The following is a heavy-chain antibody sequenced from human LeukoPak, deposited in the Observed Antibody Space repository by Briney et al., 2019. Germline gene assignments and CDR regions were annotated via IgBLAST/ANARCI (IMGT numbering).Heavy chain of an antibody. J-gene: IGHJ3*02. Sequence: GGSLRLSCAASGFTFSSYWMSWVRQAPGKGLEWVSAISGSGGSTYYADSVKGRFTISRDNSKNTLYLQMNSLRAEDTAVYYCAKDDGSSSSWHWDWNQGGSAFDIWGQGTMVTVSS. D-gene: IGHD6-13*01. V-gene: IGHV3-23*01. CDR2: ISGSGGST. CDR3: AKDDGSSSSWHWDWNQGGSAFDI. CDR1: GFTFSSYW.